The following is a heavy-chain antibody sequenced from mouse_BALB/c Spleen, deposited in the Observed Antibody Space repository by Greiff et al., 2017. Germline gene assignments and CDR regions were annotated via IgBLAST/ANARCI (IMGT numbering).Heavy chain of an antibody. Sequence: VQLQQSGAELMKPGASVKISCKATGYTFSSYWIEWVKQRPGHGLEWIGEILPGSGSTNYNEKFKGKATFTADTSSNTAYMQLSSLTSEDSAVYYCASDYGNYGFAYWGQGTLGTVSA. V-gene: IGHV1-9*01. J-gene: IGHJ3*01. CDR2: ILPGSGST. D-gene: IGHD2-1*01. CDR1: GYTFSSYW. CDR3: ASDYGNYGFAY.